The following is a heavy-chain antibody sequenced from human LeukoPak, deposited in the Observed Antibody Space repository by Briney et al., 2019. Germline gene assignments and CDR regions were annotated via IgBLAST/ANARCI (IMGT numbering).Heavy chain of an antibody. CDR2: IFDRGET. Sequence: PSETLSLTCAVSGGSISGFYWHWIRQSPGKGLEWIGYIFDRGETNYNPSLKSRVTISLDTSRNQFSLNLRSVIAADTAVYYCARQDDSYRDYSSYYYSGFNVWGQGTTVAVSS. J-gene: IGHJ6*02. CDR3: ARQDDSYRDYSSYYYSGFNV. CDR1: GGSISGFY. V-gene: IGHV4-59*08. D-gene: IGHD4-17*01.